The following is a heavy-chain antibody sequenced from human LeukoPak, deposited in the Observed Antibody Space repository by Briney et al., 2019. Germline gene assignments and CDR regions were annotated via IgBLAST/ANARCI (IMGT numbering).Heavy chain of an antibody. Sequence: GASVKVSCKVSGYTLTELSMHWVRQAPGKGLEWMGGFDPEDGETIYAQKFQGRVTITRDTSATTAYMELSSLRSEDTAVYYCARHLIAVAVNHYYYGIDVWGQGTTVTVS. CDR2: FDPEDGET. D-gene: IGHD6-19*01. J-gene: IGHJ6*02. CDR1: GYTLTELS. CDR3: ARHLIAVAVNHYYYGIDV. V-gene: IGHV1-24*01.